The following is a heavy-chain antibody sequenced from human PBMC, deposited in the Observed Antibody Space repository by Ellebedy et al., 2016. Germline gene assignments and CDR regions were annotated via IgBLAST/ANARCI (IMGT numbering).Heavy chain of an antibody. CDR2: ISSSSSTI. Sequence: GGSLRLSCEASGFSLGSHGMNWVRQAPGKGLEWVAYISSSSSTIPYAESVQGRFIISRDNAKNSLYLQMNSLRDDDTAVYYCAREERWLQSRYYYYAMDVWGQGTTVTVSS. CDR1: GFSLGSHG. CDR3: AREERWLQSRYYYYAMDV. V-gene: IGHV3-48*02. J-gene: IGHJ6*02. D-gene: IGHD5-24*01.